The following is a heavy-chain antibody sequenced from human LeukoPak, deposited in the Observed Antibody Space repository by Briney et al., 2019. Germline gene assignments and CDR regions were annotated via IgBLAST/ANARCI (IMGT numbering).Heavy chain of an antibody. CDR3: AKDRLVLEHSGSYPDY. Sequence: GRSLRLSCAASGFIFSSYGMHWVRQAPGKGLEWVAVISYDGGYKYYADSVKGRFTISRDNSKNTLSLQMNSLRGEDTAVYYCAKDRLVLEHSGSYPDYWGQGTLVTVSS. CDR2: ISYDGGYK. CDR1: GFIFSSYG. V-gene: IGHV3-30*18. J-gene: IGHJ4*02. D-gene: IGHD1-26*01.